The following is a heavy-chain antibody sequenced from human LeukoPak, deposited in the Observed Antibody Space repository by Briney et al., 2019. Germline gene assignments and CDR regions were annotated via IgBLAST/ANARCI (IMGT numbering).Heavy chain of an antibody. CDR1: GGSISSSSYY. CDR2: IYYSGST. Sequence: SETLSLTCPVSGGSISSSSYYWGWIRQPPGKGLEWIGSIYYSGSTYYNPSLKSRVTISVDTSKNQFSLKLSSVTAADTAVYYCARGMVRGVMNYWGQGTLVTVSS. V-gene: IGHV4-39*07. D-gene: IGHD3-10*01. J-gene: IGHJ4*02. CDR3: ARGMVRGVMNY.